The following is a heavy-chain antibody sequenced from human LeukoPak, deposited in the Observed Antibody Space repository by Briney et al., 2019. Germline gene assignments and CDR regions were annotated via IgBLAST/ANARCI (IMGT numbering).Heavy chain of an antibody. Sequence: GRSLRLSCAASGFTFSSYAMHWVRQAPGKGLEWVAVISYDGSNKYYADSVKGRFTISRDNSKNTLYLQMSSLRAEDTAVYYCARDGRRTAMNFGMDVWGQGTTVTVSS. CDR1: GFTFSSYA. CDR3: ARDGRRTAMNFGMDV. V-gene: IGHV3-30-3*01. CDR2: ISYDGSNK. D-gene: IGHD5-18*01. J-gene: IGHJ6*02.